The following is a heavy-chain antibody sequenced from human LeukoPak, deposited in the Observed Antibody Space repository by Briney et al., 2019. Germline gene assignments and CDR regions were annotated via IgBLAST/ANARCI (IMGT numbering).Heavy chain of an antibody. J-gene: IGHJ6*03. CDR1: GFTFSSYA. V-gene: IGHV3-23*01. D-gene: IGHD1-26*01. Sequence: GGSLRLSCAASGFTFSSYAMSWVRQAPGKGLEWVSAISGSGGSTYYADSVKGRFTISRDNSKNTLYLQMNSLRAEDTAVYYCAKVGGSYYYYYYMDVWGKGTTVTVSS. CDR2: ISGSGGST. CDR3: AKVGGSYYYYYYMDV.